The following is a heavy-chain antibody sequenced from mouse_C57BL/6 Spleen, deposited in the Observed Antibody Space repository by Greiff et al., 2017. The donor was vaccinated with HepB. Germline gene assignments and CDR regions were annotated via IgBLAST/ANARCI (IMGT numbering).Heavy chain of an antibody. V-gene: IGHV1-55*01. Sequence: QVQLQQSGAELVKPGASVKMSCKASGYTFTSYWITWVKQRPGQGLEWIGDIYPGSGSTNYNEKFKSKATLTVDTSSSTAYMQLSSLTSEDSAVYYCARGGHYYGSSYPDYWGQGTTLTVAS. J-gene: IGHJ2*01. CDR2: IYPGSGST. CDR3: ARGGHYYGSSYPDY. CDR1: GYTFTSYW. D-gene: IGHD1-1*01.